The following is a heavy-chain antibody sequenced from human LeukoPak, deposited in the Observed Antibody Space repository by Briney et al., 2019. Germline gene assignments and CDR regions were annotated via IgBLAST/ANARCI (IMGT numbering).Heavy chain of an antibody. Sequence: PGGSLRLSCAASGFTFDDYAMHWVRQAPGKGLEWVSSINWNSETTYYADSVKGRFTISRDNAKNSLYLQMNSLTTEDTALYYCAKFGYYHDTSTYGFDFWGRGTLVTVSS. D-gene: IGHD3-22*01. CDR2: INWNSETT. V-gene: IGHV3-9*01. CDR1: GFTFDDYA. J-gene: IGHJ4*02. CDR3: AKFGYYHDTSTYGFDF.